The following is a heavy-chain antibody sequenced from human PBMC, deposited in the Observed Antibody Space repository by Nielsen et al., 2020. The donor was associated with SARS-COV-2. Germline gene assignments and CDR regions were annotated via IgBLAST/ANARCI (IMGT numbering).Heavy chain of an antibody. Sequence: GGSLRLSCAASGFTFSSYAMNWVRQAPGKGLEWVSSISGSGGSTYYADSVKGRFTISRDTSKNTLYLQMNSLRAEDTAVYYCAKEISYGYWYYGMDVWGQGTTVTVSS. CDR1: GFTFSSYA. CDR2: ISGSGGST. V-gene: IGHV3-23*01. CDR3: AKEISYGYWYYGMDV. J-gene: IGHJ6*02. D-gene: IGHD5-18*01.